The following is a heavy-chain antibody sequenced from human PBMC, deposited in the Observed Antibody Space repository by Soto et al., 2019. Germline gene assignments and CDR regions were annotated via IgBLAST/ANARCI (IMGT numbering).Heavy chain of an antibody. V-gene: IGHV3-11*01. CDR3: ARDRNGVVGATDYYYYGMDV. Sequence: GGSLRLSCASSGFTFSEYSMSCIRQAPGKGPDSLSYISSSGSTIYYADSVKGRFTISRDNAKNSLYLQMNSLRAEDTAVYYCARDRNGVVGATDYYYYGMDVWGQGTTVTVSS. J-gene: IGHJ6*02. CDR1: GFTFSEYS. CDR2: ISSSGSTI. D-gene: IGHD1-26*01.